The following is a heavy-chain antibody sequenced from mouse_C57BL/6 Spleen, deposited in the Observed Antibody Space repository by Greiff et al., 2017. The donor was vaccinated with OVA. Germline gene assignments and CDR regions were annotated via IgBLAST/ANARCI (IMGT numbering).Heavy chain of an antibody. CDR2: IRSKSNNYAT. J-gene: IGHJ4*01. D-gene: IGHD2-4*01. Sequence: EVKLQESGGGLVQPKGSLKLSCAASGFSFNTYAMNWVRQAPGKGLEWVARIRSKSNNYATYYADSVKDRFTISRDDSESMLYLQMNNLKTEDTAMYYGMRHWDYDDYAMDYWGQGTSVTVSA. CDR3: MRHWDYDDYAMDY. CDR1: GFSFNTYA. V-gene: IGHV10-1*01.